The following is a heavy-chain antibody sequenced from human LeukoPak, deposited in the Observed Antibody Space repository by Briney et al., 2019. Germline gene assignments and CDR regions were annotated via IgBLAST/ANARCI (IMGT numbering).Heavy chain of an antibody. CDR2: INHSGST. D-gene: IGHD2-15*01. J-gene: IGHJ6*03. V-gene: IGHV4-34*01. CDR3: ARGSYLCSGGSCYHYYYYYYMDV. Sequence: SETLSLTCAVYGGSFSGYYWSWLRQPPGKGLEWLGEINHSGSTNYNPSLKSRVTISVDTSKNQFSLKLSSVTAADTAVYYCARGSYLCSGGSCYHYYYYYYMDVWGKGTTVTVSS. CDR1: GGSFSGYY.